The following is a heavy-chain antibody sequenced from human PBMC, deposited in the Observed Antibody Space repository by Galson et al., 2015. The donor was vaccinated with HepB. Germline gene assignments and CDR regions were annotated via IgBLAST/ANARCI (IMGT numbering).Heavy chain of an antibody. CDR3: ARDRYGDPNYYYYYGMDV. CDR2: IIPILGIA. J-gene: IGHJ6*02. Sequence: SVKVSCKASGGTFSSYTISWVRQAPGQGLEWMGRIIPILGIANYAQKFQGRVTITADKSTSTAYMELSSLRSEDTAVYYCARDRYGDPNYYYYYGMDVWGQGTTVTVSS. CDR1: GGTFSSYT. V-gene: IGHV1-69*04. D-gene: IGHD2-21*02.